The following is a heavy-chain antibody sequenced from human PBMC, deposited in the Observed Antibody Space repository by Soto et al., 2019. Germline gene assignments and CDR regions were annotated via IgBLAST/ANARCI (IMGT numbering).Heavy chain of an antibody. Sequence: QMQLLESGGGVVQPGRSLRLSCAASGITSRSYGIHWIRQAPHKGREWVALIWSDGSKKYYVDSVKGRFAVSSDNSKNTLYLKMSSLRVEDTAVYYCARDRLVPYGYGMDVWGQGTTVTVSS. V-gene: IGHV3-33*01. CDR3: ARDRLVPYGYGMDV. CDR2: IWSDGSKK. CDR1: GITSRSYG. J-gene: IGHJ6*02. D-gene: IGHD4-17*01.